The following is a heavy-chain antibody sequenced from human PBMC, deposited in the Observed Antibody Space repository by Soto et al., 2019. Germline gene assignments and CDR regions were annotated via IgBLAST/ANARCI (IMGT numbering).Heavy chain of an antibody. CDR3: APLGYCSGGSCYPIDY. CDR1: GFSFSSYA. D-gene: IGHD2-15*01. V-gene: IGHV3-23*01. CDR2: IRGSGINT. Sequence: EVQLLESGGGLVQPGGSLRLSCAASGFSFSSYAMSWVRQAPGKGLEWVSSIRGSGINTYYADSVKGRFTISRDNSMDTLYLQMNSLRAEDTAVYYCAPLGYCSGGSCYPIDYWGQGTLVTVSS. J-gene: IGHJ4*02.